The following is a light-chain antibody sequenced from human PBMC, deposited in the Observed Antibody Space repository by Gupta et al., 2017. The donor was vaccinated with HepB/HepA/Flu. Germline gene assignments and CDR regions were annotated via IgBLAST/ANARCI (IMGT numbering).Light chain of an antibody. J-gene: IGKJ2*01. CDR3: QKPESSPSI. Sequence: DIVVTQSSDSLAVSLGESATINCKSSQSVLYSANNENYLAWYQQKPGQPPKLLISWVSTRESGVPDRFSGRGSGTDFTLTLSSLQAEDVAIYYCQKPESSPSIFGEGTKLEIK. CDR2: WVS. V-gene: IGKV4-1*01. CDR1: QSVLYSANNENY.